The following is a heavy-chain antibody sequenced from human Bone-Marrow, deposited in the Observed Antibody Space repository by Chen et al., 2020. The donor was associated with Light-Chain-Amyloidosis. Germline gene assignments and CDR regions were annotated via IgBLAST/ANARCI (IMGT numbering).Heavy chain of an antibody. CDR3: ARNCTSEIRGGWFDP. D-gene: IGHD2-8*01. J-gene: IGHJ5*02. CDR1: GGSLTSSGYY. CDR2: VYYGGST. V-gene: IGHV4-39*01. Sequence: QLQLQEAGPGLVKPSETLSLTCTISGGSLTSSGYYWGWFRQPPGKGLEWVATVYYGGSTYYNPALKNRVLISVDTSRNQFSLKLASVTASDTAVYFCARNCTSEIRGGWFDPWGPGTLVTVSS.